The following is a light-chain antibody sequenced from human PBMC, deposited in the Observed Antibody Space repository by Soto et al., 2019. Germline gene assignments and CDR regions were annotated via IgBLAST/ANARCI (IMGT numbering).Light chain of an antibody. CDR1: QNIFSW. CDR3: QQANSFPIT. V-gene: IGKV1D-12*01. Sequence: DIQMTQSPSSLSASVGDTVTISCRASQNIFSWIAWYQQKPGKAPKLLIHAASSLQSGVPPRFTGSVYATGFTLTINNLQPEDFATYYCQQANSFPITFGQGTRLEIK. CDR2: AAS. J-gene: IGKJ5*01.